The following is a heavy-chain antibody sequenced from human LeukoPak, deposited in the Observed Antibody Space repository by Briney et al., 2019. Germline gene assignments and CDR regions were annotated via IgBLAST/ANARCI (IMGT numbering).Heavy chain of an antibody. CDR1: GGSISGYY. D-gene: IGHD1-26*01. CDR3: ARGEWDLLFDY. J-gene: IGHJ4*02. V-gene: IGHV4-59*01. CDR2: IFYSGST. Sequence: SETLSLTCTVSGGSISGYYWSWIRQPPGKGLEWIGYIFYSGSTNYNPSLKSRVTISVDASKNQFSLKLSSVTAADTAVYYCARGEWDLLFDYWGQGTLVTVSS.